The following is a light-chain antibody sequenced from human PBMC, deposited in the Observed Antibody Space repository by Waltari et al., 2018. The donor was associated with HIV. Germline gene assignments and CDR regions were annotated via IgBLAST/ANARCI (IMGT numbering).Light chain of an antibody. Sequence: EIVMTQSPDSLAVSLGDRAIINCTSSQSFLNRSNNKTYVAWYQQKSGQPHKLIRYWASTVQSVVCDRRTCGGSGTRFTLTINKLQASDVAVYFWQQYYSNCRTFGRGTKVEVK. CDR1: QSFLNRSNNKTY. V-gene: IGKV4-1*01. CDR3: QQYYSNCRT. J-gene: IGKJ1*01. CDR2: WAS.